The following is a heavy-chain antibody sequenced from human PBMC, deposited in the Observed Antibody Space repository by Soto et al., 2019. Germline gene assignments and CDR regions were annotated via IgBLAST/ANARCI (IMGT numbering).Heavy chain of an antibody. J-gene: IGHJ6*02. CDR2: MSEGDDYP. CDR3: ARGDGYVDGDSGMDV. D-gene: IGHD3-22*01. V-gene: IGHV3-11*06. CDR1: GFSVSDYD. Sequence: PVGSLRLSCAASGFSVSDYDMPWIRQAPGEGLGCLSHMSEGDDYPNDVESVGARFXMSXXXXKXXXFPQMDSLRPNDTAVYYCARGDGYVDGDSGMDVWGQGTTVTVSS.